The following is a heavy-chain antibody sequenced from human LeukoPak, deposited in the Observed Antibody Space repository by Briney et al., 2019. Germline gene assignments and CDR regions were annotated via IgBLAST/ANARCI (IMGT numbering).Heavy chain of an antibody. CDR2: FGGRGGST. J-gene: IGHJ6*03. Sequence: GSLRLSCPASGCTFSNYAMSWVRQAPGKGMGGVSAFGGRGGSTYYADSVKGRFTISRDNSYNTVSLQMNSLRDEDTGVYYCAKGLKTGVGPYKGYHYYMDVWGKGATVTVSS. D-gene: IGHD3-10*01. CDR1: GCTFSNYA. CDR3: AKGLKTGVGPYKGYHYYMDV. V-gene: IGHV3-23*01.